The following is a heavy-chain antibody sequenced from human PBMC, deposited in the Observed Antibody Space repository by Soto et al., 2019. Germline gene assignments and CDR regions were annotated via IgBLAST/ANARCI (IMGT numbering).Heavy chain of an antibody. D-gene: IGHD1-26*01. CDR3: AAVRGSLGSLSFDY. CDR2: VEVENDDR. CDR1: GITFSDLH. J-gene: IGHJ4*02. Sequence: EVLLQQSGAEAREPGGVVKMSCAVSGITFSDLHMHWVKQAPGKGLEWVGLVEVENDDRLYAEKYRGRLNINTDTSRHTSYKELTSLTSDDTAIYFCAAVRGSLGSLSFDYWGQGTPVTVSA. V-gene: IGHV1-69-2*01.